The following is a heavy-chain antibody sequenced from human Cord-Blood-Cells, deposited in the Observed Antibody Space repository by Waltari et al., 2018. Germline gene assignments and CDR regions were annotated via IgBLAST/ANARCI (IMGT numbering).Heavy chain of an antibody. D-gene: IGHD2-2*01. Sequence: QVQLQQWGAGLSKPSETLSLTCAVYGGSFSGYYWSWIRQPPGKGLEWIGEINHSGSTNYNPSLKSRVTISVDTSKNQFSLKLSSVTAADTAVYYCARRDGYQLLYYFDYWGQGTLVTVSS. V-gene: IGHV4-34*01. CDR3: ARRDGYQLLYYFDY. CDR1: GGSFSGYY. J-gene: IGHJ4*02. CDR2: INHSGST.